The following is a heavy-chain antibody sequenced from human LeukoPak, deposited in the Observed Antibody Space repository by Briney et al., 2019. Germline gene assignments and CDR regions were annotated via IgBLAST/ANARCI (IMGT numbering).Heavy chain of an antibody. CDR1: GYTFTSYG. CDR2: ISAYNGNT. Sequence: ASVKVSCKASGYTFTSYGISWVRQAPGQGLEWMGWISAYNGNTNYAQKLQGRVTMTTDTSTSTAYMELRSLRSDDAAVYYCARGGEMATKHYCYYGMDVWGQGTTVTVSS. V-gene: IGHV1-18*01. D-gene: IGHD5-24*01. CDR3: ARGGEMATKHYCYYGMDV. J-gene: IGHJ6*02.